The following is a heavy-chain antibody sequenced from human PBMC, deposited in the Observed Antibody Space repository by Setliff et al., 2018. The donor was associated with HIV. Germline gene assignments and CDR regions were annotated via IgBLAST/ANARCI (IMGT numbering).Heavy chain of an antibody. Sequence: SETLSLTCTVSGGSINNYYWSWIRQPPGKGLEWIGYIYYSGSTNYNSSLKSRITMSVDTSKNQFSLKLNSVTAADTAVYYCARLPPYCGGYCFNFDYWGQGTQVTVSS. CDR1: GGSINNYY. J-gene: IGHJ4*02. CDR3: ARLPPYCGGYCFNFDY. D-gene: IGHD2-21*02. CDR2: IYYSGST. V-gene: IGHV4-59*08.